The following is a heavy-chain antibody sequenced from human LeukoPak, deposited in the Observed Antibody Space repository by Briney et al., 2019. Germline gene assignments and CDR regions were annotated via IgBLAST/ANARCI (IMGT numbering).Heavy chain of an antibody. CDR2: IYHSGSP. Sequence: SETLSLTCAVSGGSIGSNNWWGWVRQPPGKGLEWIGEIYHSGSPNYNPSLKSRVTISVDKSRNHFSLNLSSVTAADTAVYYCARVNINNWHSCDYWGQGTLVTVSS. J-gene: IGHJ4*02. V-gene: IGHV4-4*02. D-gene: IGHD1-1*01. CDR3: ARVNINNWHSCDY. CDR1: GGSIGSNNW.